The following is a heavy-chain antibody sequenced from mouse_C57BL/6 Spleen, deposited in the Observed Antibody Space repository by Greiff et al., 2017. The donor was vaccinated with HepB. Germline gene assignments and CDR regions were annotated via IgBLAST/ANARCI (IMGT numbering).Heavy chain of an antibody. Sequence: EVQRVESGAELVKPGASVKLSCTASGFNIKDYYMHWVKQRTEQGLEWIGRIDPEDGETKYAPKFQGKATITADTSSNTAYLQLSSLTSEDTAVYYCARPPLYSNYGYAMDYWGQGTSVTVSS. CDR3: ARPPLYSNYGYAMDY. J-gene: IGHJ4*01. D-gene: IGHD2-5*01. CDR2: IDPEDGET. CDR1: GFNIKDYY. V-gene: IGHV14-2*01.